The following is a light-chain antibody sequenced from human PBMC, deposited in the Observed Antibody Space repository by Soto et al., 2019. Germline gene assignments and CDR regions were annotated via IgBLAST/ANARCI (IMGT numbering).Light chain of an antibody. Sequence: QSALTQPPSASGSPGQSVTISCTGTSSDVGDYNYVSWYQQHPGKAPKLMIYEVSKRPSGVPDRLSGSKSGNTASLTVSGLQAEDEADYYCSSYAGRNNWVFGGGTKLTVL. CDR1: SSDVGDYNY. J-gene: IGLJ3*02. CDR3: SSYAGRNNWV. CDR2: EVS. V-gene: IGLV2-8*01.